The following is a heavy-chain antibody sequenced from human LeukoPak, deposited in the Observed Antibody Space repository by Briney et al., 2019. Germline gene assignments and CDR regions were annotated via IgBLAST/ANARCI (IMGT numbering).Heavy chain of an antibody. CDR2: IYPGDSDT. J-gene: IGHJ3*02. CDR1: GYSFTSYW. CDR3: ARRSWSGSFSTAFDI. Sequence: GESLKISCKGSGYSFTSYWTGWVRQMPGKGLEWMGIIYPGDSDTRYSPSFQGQVTISADKSISTAYLQWSSLKASDTAMYYCARRSWSGSFSTAFDIWGQGTMVTVSS. V-gene: IGHV5-51*01. D-gene: IGHD1-26*01.